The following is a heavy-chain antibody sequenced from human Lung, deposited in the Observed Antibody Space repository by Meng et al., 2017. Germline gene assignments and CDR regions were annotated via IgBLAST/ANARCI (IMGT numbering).Heavy chain of an antibody. V-gene: IGHV4-30-4*01. CDR2: IYNSGST. CDR3: ARGQKGYFDL. J-gene: IGHJ2*01. CDR1: GGSISSSNYY. Sequence: QWQLQESGPGLVKPSQTLSLTCTVSGGSISSSNYYWSRIRQPPGKGLEWSGHIYNSGSTYYNPSLKSRITISVDTSKNQFSLKLSSVTAADTAVYYCARGQKGYFDLWGRGTLVTVSS.